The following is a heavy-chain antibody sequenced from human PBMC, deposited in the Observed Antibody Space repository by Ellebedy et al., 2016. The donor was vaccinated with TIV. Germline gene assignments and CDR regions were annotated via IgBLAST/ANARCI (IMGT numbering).Heavy chain of an antibody. CDR2: TYYRSKWFS. J-gene: IGHJ3*02. D-gene: IGHD3-16*01. V-gene: IGHV6-1*01. CDR1: GDSVSSNTAG. CDR3: VKGGGALNI. Sequence: SQTLSLTXVISGDSVSSNTAGWNWIRQSPSRGLEWLGRTYYRSKWFSDYGVSVRSRITINPDTSKNQFSLQLNSVTPDDTAVYYCVKGGGALNIWGPGTMVTVSS.